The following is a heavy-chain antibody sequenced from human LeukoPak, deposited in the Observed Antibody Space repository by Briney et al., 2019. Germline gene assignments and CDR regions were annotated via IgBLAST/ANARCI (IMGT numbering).Heavy chain of an antibody. D-gene: IGHD4-23*01. CDR1: GGSISTYY. CDR2: IYSSGST. J-gene: IGHJ6*03. V-gene: IGHV4-4*07. CDR3: AREDGPYGGPHYYYYYMDV. Sequence: SETLSLTCTVSGGSISTYYWSWIRQPAGKGLEWIGRIYSSGSTYYNPSLKSRVTISLDTSNNQFSLRLSSVTAADTAVYYCAREDGPYGGPHYYYYYMDVWGKGTTVTVSS.